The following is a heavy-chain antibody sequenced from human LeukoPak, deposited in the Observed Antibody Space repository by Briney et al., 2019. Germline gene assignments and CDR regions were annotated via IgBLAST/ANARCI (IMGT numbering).Heavy chain of an antibody. D-gene: IGHD3-22*01. J-gene: IGHJ4*02. Sequence: GGSLRLSCAASGFTFSSYAMSWVRQAPGKGLEWVSAISGSGGSTYYADPVKGRFTISRDNSKNTLYLQMNSLRAEDTAVYYCAKDLNQIVVVVYFDYWGQGTLVTVSS. V-gene: IGHV3-23*01. CDR2: ISGSGGST. CDR3: AKDLNQIVVVVYFDY. CDR1: GFTFSSYA.